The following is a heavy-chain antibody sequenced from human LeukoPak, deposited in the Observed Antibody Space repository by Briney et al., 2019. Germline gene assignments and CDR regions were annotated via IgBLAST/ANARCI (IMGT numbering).Heavy chain of an antibody. D-gene: IGHD3-3*01. CDR3: ARDVGRSGLFDV. V-gene: IGHV4-59*01. Sequence: SETLSLTCTVSGDSISPYYWSWIRQSPGQRLEWIGYIDYSGGTNYNPSLASRVTMSIDTSNNEVSLRLSSVSAADTAVYSCARDVGRSGLFDVWGQGTMVTVSS. CDR1: GDSISPYY. CDR2: IDYSGGT. J-gene: IGHJ3*01.